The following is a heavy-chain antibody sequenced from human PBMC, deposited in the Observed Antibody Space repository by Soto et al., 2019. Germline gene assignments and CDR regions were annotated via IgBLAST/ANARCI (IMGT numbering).Heavy chain of an antibody. Sequence: QVHLVQSGPEVREPGSSVKVSCKASGGSFSSDAITWVRQAPGQGLEWIGEIIPMFDTTNYAPEFQGRVTITADTATTTVYMEVNRLTPDDTAVYYCVREVVTETTLGYFDFWGQGARVTVSS. CDR2: IIPMFDTT. D-gene: IGHD2-21*02. J-gene: IGHJ4*02. V-gene: IGHV1-69*06. CDR3: VREVVTETTLGYFDF. CDR1: GGSFSSDA.